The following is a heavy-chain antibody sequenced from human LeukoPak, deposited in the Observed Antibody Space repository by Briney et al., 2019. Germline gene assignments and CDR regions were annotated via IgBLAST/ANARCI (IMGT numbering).Heavy chain of an antibody. CDR1: GFTVSSNY. Sequence: PGGSLRLSCAASGFTVSSNYMSWVRQAPGKGLEWVSVIYSGGSTYHADSVKGRFTISRDNSKNTLYLQMNSLRAEDTAVYYCARGMRKYSSGWYLGYWGQGTLVTVSS. V-gene: IGHV3-53*01. CDR3: ARGMRKYSSGWYLGY. CDR2: IYSGGST. J-gene: IGHJ4*02. D-gene: IGHD6-19*01.